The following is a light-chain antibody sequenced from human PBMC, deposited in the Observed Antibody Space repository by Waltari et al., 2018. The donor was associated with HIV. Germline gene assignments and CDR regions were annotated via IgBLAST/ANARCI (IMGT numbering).Light chain of an antibody. CDR3: AVWDDSLSGRV. CDR1: SSNIGSRS. J-gene: IGLJ3*02. Sequence: QSVLTQPPSASGTPGQRVPISCSAGSSNIGSRSVSWYQQLPGTAPKLLIYSSNQRPSGVPDRFSASKSGTSASLAISGLRSEDEADYYCAVWDDSLSGRVFGGGTKVTVL. V-gene: IGLV1-47*01. CDR2: SSN.